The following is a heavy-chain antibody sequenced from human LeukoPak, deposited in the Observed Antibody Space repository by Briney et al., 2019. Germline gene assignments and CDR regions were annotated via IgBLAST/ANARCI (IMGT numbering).Heavy chain of an antibody. CDR3: AKDLMGYCSSTSCRRGTWFDP. CDR2: ISGSGGST. J-gene: IGHJ5*02. CDR1: GFTFSSYA. V-gene: IGHV3-23*01. D-gene: IGHD2-2*01. Sequence: GGSLRLSCAASGFTFSSYAMSWVRQAPGKGLEWVSAISGSGGSTYYADSVKGRFTISRDNSKNTLYLQMNSLRAEDTAVYYCAKDLMGYCSSTSCRRGTWFDPWGQGTLVTVSS.